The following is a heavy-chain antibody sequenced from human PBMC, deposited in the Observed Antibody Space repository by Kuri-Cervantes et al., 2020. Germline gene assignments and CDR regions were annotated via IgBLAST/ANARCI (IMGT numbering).Heavy chain of an antibody. V-gene: IGHV4-39*07. D-gene: IGHD2-2*01. CDR1: GGSISSSRYY. CDR2: IYYSGST. Sequence: SETLSLTCTASGGSISSSRYYWGWIRQPPGKGLEWIGSIYYSGSTYYNPSLKSRVIISVDTSKNQFSLKLSSVTAADTAVYYCARDLQSRAEYYYYYYGMDVWGQGTTVTVSS. CDR3: ARDLQSRAEYYYYYYGMDV. J-gene: IGHJ6*02.